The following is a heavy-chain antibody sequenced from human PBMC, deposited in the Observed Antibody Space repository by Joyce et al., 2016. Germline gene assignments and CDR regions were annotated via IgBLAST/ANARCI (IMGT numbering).Heavy chain of an antibody. CDR3: AKILTATYSSGWFLDY. CDR1: GLTLSNYG. J-gene: IGHJ4*02. CDR2: ISYDGMYK. V-gene: IGHV3-30*18. D-gene: IGHD6-25*01. Sequence: QVQLVESGGGVVQPGRSLRLSCAASGLTLSNYGVHWVRQGTGKGLEGVAVISYDGMYKYYADSVKGRFTISRDKSKNTVFLEMNSLRTEDTAVYYCAKILTATYSSGWFLDYWGQGTLVTVSS.